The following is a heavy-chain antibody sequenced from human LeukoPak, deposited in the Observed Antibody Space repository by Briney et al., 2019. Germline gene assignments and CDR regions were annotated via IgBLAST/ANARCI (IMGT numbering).Heavy chain of an antibody. Sequence: PGGSLRLSCAASGFTFSSYWMSWVRQAPGKGLEWVANIKQDGSEKYYVDSVKGRFTISRDNVKNSLYLQMNSLRAEDTAVYYCARGATYYYDSSGYNLRMDVWGQGTTVTVSS. CDR3: ARGATYYYDSSGYNLRMDV. CDR2: IKQDGSEK. D-gene: IGHD3-22*01. CDR1: GFTFSSYW. V-gene: IGHV3-7*01. J-gene: IGHJ6*02.